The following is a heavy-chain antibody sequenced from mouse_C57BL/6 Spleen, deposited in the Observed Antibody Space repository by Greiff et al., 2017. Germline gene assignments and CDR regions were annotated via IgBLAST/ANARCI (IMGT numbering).Heavy chain of an antibody. CDR2: ISSGSSTI. CDR1: GFPFSDYG. J-gene: IGHJ2*01. CDR3: ARLGDY. V-gene: IGHV5-17*01. Sequence: EVQGVESGGGLVKPGGSLKLSCAVPGFPFSDYGMHWLRQAPEKGREWVAYISSGSSTIYYADTVKGRFTISRDNAKNTLFVQMTRLRSESTAMYYCARLGDYWGQGTTLTVSS.